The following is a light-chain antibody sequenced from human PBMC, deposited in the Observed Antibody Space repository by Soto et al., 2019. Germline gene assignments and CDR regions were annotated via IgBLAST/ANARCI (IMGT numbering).Light chain of an antibody. V-gene: IGKV3D-20*02. Sequence: EIVLTQSPATLSLSPGERATLSCRASQSVSSNYLAWYQQKPGRAPRLLIYGASSRDTGIPDRFSGSGSGTDFTLTISSLEPEDFGVYYCQQRSKWVTFGRGTKVDIK. CDR2: GAS. CDR3: QQRSKWVT. CDR1: QSVSSNY. J-gene: IGKJ4*01.